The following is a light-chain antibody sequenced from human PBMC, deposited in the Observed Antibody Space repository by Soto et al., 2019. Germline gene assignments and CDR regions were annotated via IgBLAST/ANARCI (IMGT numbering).Light chain of an antibody. CDR3: QQSYTAPSIT. CDR2: KAS. V-gene: IGKV1-5*03. J-gene: IGKJ5*01. Sequence: DSQMTQSPSTLSGSVGDRVTITCRASQTISSWLAWYQQKPGKAPKLLIYKASTLKSGVPSRFSGSGSGTDFTLSISSLQPEDFATYYCQQSYTAPSITFGQGTRLEIK. CDR1: QTISSW.